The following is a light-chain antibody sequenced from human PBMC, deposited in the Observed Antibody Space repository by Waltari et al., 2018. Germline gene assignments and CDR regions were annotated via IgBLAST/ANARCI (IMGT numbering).Light chain of an antibody. J-gene: IGLJ2*01. Sequence: QSALTQPASLSGAPGQSITISCTGTSSDLGFHPHVSWYQQHPGQAPRLLMYDVNSRPSGVSNRFSGSKSGNTASLTISGLQADDEAHYYCSAYTSSATLAFGGGTGLTVL. CDR1: SSDLGFHPH. V-gene: IGLV2-14*03. CDR2: DVN. CDR3: SAYTSSATLA.